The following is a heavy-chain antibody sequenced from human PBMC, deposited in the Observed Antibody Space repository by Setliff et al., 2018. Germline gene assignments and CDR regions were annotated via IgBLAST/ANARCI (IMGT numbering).Heavy chain of an antibody. Sequence: GGSLRLSCAASGFTFSFQWMSWVRQAPDKGLEWVASINQDGGGESYVDSVKGRFTISRDNAKNSLYLQMNSLRVEDTAVYYCAKGGTHESDYWGQGTLVTVSS. CDR1: GFTFSFQW. V-gene: IGHV3-7*03. J-gene: IGHJ4*02. CDR2: INQDGGGE. D-gene: IGHD3-16*01. CDR3: AKGGTHESDY.